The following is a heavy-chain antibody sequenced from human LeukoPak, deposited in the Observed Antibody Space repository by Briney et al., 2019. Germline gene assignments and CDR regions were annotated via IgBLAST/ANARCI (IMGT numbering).Heavy chain of an antibody. CDR1: GGSISSGSYY. CDR3: ARVVGSSSRVRYSYMDV. Sequence: SQTLSLTCTVSGGSISSGSYYWSWIRQPAGKGLEWIGRIYTSWSTHYNPSLKSRVSISIDTSKNQYSLKLSSVTAADTAVYCCARVVGSSSRVRYSYMDVWGKGTTVTVSS. V-gene: IGHV4-61*02. J-gene: IGHJ6*03. CDR2: IYTSWST. D-gene: IGHD2-2*01.